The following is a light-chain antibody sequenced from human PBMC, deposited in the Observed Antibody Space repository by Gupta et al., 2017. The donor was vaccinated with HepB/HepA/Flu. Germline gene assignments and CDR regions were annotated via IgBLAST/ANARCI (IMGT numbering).Light chain of an antibody. CDR3: SSDTSSSTWV. J-gene: IGLJ3*02. Sequence: SALPQPAPAPASPVPSITISCTGASSDVGGYNYVSWYQQHPGQANTLMIYDVSNRPAGVASRFSGSKAGNTASLTISGRQEEEEADYYCSSDTSSSTWVFGGGTKLTVL. CDR2: DVS. CDR1: SSDVGGYNY. V-gene: IGLV2-14*01.